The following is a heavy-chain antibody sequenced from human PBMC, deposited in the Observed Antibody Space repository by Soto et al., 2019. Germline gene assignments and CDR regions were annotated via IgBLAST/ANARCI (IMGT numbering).Heavy chain of an antibody. V-gene: IGHV3-30*18. CDR3: GKDVGDYVPYYYGVDV. CDR1: GFTFKTHA. D-gene: IGHD1-26*01. CDR2: IAYDGNEK. Sequence: QVQLVVSGGGVVQPGTSLRLSCAASGFTFKTHAMRWVRQAPGKGLEWMAAIAYDGNEKFYADSVKGRFTISRDNSKNELYLQINTLRNEDTAVYYCGKDVGDYVPYYYGVDVWGQGTTVTVSS. J-gene: IGHJ6*02.